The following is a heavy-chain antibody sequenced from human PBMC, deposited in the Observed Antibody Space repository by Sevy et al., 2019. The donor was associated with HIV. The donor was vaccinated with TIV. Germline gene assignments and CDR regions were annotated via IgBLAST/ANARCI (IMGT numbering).Heavy chain of an antibody. J-gene: IGHJ3*02. CDR1: GFTFSSYA. CDR3: AGERSNTYYYESSGYSDAFDI. CDR2: ISYDGSNK. D-gene: IGHD3-22*01. V-gene: IGHV3-30-3*01. Sequence: GGSLRLSCAASGFTFSSYAMHWVRQAPGKGLEWVAVISYDGSNKYCADSVKGRFTISRDNSKNTLYLQMNSLRAEDTAVYYCAGERSNTYYYESSGYSDAFDIWGQGTMVTVSS.